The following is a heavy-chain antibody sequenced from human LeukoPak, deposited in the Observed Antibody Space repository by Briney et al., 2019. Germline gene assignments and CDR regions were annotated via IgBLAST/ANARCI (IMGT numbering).Heavy chain of an antibody. CDR3: AHSGYGDSKFDY. CDR2: IYWDDDK. CDR1: GFSLSTSGVG. Sequence: KQSGPTLVNPTQTLTLTCTFSGFSLSTSGVGVGWIRQPPGKALEWLALIYWDDDKRYSPSLKSRLTITKDTSKNQVVLRMINMHPVDTATYYCAHSGYGDSKFDYWGQGTLVTVSS. J-gene: IGHJ4*02. D-gene: IGHD4-17*01. V-gene: IGHV2-5*02.